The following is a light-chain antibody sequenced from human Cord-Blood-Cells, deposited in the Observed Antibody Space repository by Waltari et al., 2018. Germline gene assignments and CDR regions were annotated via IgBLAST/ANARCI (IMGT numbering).Light chain of an antibody. Sequence: DIQMTQSPYSLSASVGDRVTITCRASQSISSYLNWDQQKPGKAPKRLIYAASSLQSGVPSRFSGSGSGTDFTLTISSLQPEDFATYYCQQSYSTHITFGQGTRLEIK. J-gene: IGKJ5*01. CDR2: AAS. CDR3: QQSYSTHIT. CDR1: QSISSY. V-gene: IGKV1-39*01.